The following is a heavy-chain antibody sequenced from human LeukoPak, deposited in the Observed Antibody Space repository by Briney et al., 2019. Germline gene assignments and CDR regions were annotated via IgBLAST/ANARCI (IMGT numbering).Heavy chain of an antibody. CDR2: IYYSGNT. D-gene: IGHD7-27*01. J-gene: IGHJ6*02. CDR3: ARTGKNWETGYGMDV. V-gene: IGHV4-59*01. Sequence: SGTLSLTCTVSGGSLRSYYWSWMRQPPGRGLEWMGFIYYSGNTNYIPSLKSRVTISVDTSKNQFSLKLSSVAAADTAVYYCARTGKNWETGYGMDVWGLGTTVTVSS. CDR1: GGSLRSYY.